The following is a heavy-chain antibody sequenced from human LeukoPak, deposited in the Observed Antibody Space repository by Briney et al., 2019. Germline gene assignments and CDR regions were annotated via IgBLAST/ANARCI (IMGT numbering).Heavy chain of an antibody. V-gene: IGHV4-39*01. CDR1: GGSISSSSYY. Sequence: PSETLSLTCTVSGGSISSSSYYWGWIRQPPGKGLEWIGSIYYSGSTYYNPSLKSRVTISVDTSKNQFSLKLSSVTAADTAVYYCARHPLLRFLEWSPVTYFDYWGQGTLVTVSS. J-gene: IGHJ4*02. CDR3: ARHPLLRFLEWSPVTYFDY. CDR2: IYYSGST. D-gene: IGHD3-3*01.